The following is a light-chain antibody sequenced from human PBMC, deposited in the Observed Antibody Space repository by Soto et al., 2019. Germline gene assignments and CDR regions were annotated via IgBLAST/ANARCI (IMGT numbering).Light chain of an antibody. V-gene: IGLV2-14*01. CDR1: SSDVGGYNY. CDR3: SSYTSSSTLFV. J-gene: IGLJ1*01. Sequence: QSVLTQPASVSGSPGQSITISCTGTSSDVGGYNYVSWYQQHPGKAPKLMIYDESNRPSGVSNRFSGSKSGNTASLTISGLQAEDEADYYCSSYTSSSTLFVFGTGTKVTVL. CDR2: DES.